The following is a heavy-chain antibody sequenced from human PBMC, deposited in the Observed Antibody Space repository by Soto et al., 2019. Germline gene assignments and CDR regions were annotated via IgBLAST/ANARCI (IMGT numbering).Heavy chain of an antibody. CDR3: ARGAGWWGY. CDR2: ISYIGST. CDR1: GGSISDYY. V-gene: IGHV4-59*08. D-gene: IGHD2-15*01. J-gene: IGHJ4*02. Sequence: QVQLQESGPGLVKPSETLSLTCTVSGGSISDYYWSWIRQPPGKGLEWIGYISYIGSTNYNPSLKRPVTISLDTSKKQFFLKLRSVTAADAAVYYCARGAGWWGYWGQGALVTVSS.